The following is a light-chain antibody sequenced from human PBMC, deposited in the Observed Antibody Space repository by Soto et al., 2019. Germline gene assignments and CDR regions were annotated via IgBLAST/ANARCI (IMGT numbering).Light chain of an antibody. J-gene: IGKJ2*01. CDR3: QQHYSTPYT. V-gene: IGKV4-1*01. CDR2: WAS. CDR1: RSVLYSSNTKNY. Sequence: DIVMTQSPDSLAVSLGERATIKCKSSRSVLYSSNTKNYLAWYQHKPGQPPKLLFYWASTRESGVPDRFSGGGSGTDFTLTINSLQPEDVAVYYCQQHYSTPYTFGQGTKLEIK.